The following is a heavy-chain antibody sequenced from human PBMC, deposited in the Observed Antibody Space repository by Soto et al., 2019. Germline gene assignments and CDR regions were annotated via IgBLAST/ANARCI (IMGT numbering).Heavy chain of an antibody. V-gene: IGHV1-3*01. D-gene: IGHD3-3*01. CDR1: GYTSTSYG. J-gene: IGHJ5*02. CDR3: ARDLYYDFWSGYNWFDP. CDR2: INAGNGNT. Sequence: PSVKVSCNASGYTSTSYGIGWARQAPGQGLEWMGWINAGNGNTKYSQKFQGRVTITRDTSASTAYMELSSLRSEDTAVYYCARDLYYDFWSGYNWFDPWGQGTLVTVSS.